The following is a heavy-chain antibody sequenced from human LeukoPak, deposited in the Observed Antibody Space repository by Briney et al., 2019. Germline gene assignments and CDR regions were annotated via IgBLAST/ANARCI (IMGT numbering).Heavy chain of an antibody. CDR3: ARGPMYYYDSSGYYGGGWAAGEYYYYGMDV. V-gene: IGHV4-34*01. Sequence: SETLSLTCAVYGGSFSGYYWSWIRQPPGKGLEWIGEINHSGSTNYNPSLKSRVTISVDTSKNQFSLKLSSVTAADTAVYYCARGPMYYYDSSGYYGGGWAAGEYYYYGMDVWGQGTTVTVSS. CDR1: GGSFSGYY. J-gene: IGHJ6*02. D-gene: IGHD3-22*01. CDR2: INHSGST.